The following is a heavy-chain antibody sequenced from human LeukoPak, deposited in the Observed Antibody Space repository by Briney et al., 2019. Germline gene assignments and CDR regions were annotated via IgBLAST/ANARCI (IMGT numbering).Heavy chain of an antibody. CDR3: ARGGSCSWYGFDY. V-gene: IGHV3-7*01. D-gene: IGHD6-13*01. Sequence: GGSLRLSCAASGFTFSNDWMTWVRQAPGKGLEWLANIKKDGSQKNYVDSVEGRFTISRDNAKNSVYLQMNSLRAEDTAVYYCARGGSCSWYGFDYWGQGTLVTVSS. CDR2: IKKDGSQK. J-gene: IGHJ4*02. CDR1: GFTFSNDW.